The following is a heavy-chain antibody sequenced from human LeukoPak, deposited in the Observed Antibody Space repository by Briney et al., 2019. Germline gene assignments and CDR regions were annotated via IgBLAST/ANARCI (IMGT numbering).Heavy chain of an antibody. D-gene: IGHD6-13*01. J-gene: IGHJ3*02. CDR1: GFTFSSYW. CDR3: ARGSDTSSWYGAFDI. Sequence: GGSLRLSCAASGFTFSSYWMYWVRQAPGKGLVWVSRIDTDGSSTSYAGSVKGRFTISRDNAKNTLYLQMNSLRVEDTAVYYCARGSDTSSWYGAFDIWGQGTMVTVSS. CDR2: IDTDGSST. V-gene: IGHV3-74*01.